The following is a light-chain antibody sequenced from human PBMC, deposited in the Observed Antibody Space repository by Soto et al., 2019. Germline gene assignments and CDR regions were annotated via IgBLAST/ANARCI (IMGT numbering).Light chain of an antibody. CDR2: AAS. J-gene: IGKJ1*01. V-gene: IGKV1-5*01. CDR1: QRARIW. CDR3: QQYGDYPWT. Sequence: DIQMTQSPSTLSASAGDRVTISCRASQRARIWLAWYQQKPGKAPHLLIYAASRLESGVPSRFIGSGSGTEFTLTISSLQPDDFATYYCQQYGDYPWTFGQGTKV.